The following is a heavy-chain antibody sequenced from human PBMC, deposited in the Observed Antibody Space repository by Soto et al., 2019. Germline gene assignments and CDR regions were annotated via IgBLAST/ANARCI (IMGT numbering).Heavy chain of an antibody. D-gene: IGHD3-3*01. J-gene: IGHJ4*02. CDR3: ARVFPDGWVEPGVVRGYLDT. V-gene: IGHV1-69*06. CDR2: IIPIFGTT. Sequence: QVQLVQSGAEVKEPGSAVKVSCKAPADSFSSYGISWVRQAPGQGLEWMGGIIPIFGTTNYAEKFQGRVTITADKSTNTAYMELSSLRSEDTVLYYCARVFPDGWVEPGVVRGYLDTWGRGTLVTFSS. CDR1: ADSFSSYG.